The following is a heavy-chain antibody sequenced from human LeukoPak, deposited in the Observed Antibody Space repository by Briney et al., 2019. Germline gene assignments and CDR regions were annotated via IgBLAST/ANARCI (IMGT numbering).Heavy chain of an antibody. CDR1: GYTFTNYD. V-gene: IGHV1-2*02. Sequence: ASVKVSCKASGYTFTNYDINWVRQATGQGLEWMGWINPNSGGTNYAQKFQGRVTMTRDTSISTAYMELSRLRSDDTAVYYCARASIQLGRGYWGQGTLVTVSS. CDR2: INPNSGGT. CDR3: ARASIQLGRGY. J-gene: IGHJ4*02. D-gene: IGHD6-6*01.